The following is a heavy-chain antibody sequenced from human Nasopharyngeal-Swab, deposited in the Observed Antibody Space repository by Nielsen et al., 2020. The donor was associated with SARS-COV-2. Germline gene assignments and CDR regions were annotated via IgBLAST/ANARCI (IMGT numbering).Heavy chain of an antibody. CDR3: ARATMIVVVIGAFDI. V-gene: IGHV4-31*02. J-gene: IGHJ3*02. Sequence: WIRQPGKGLEWIGYIYYSGSTYYNPSLKSRVTISVDTSKNQFSLKLSSVTAADTAVYYCARATMIVVVIGAFDIWGQGTMVTVSS. CDR2: IYYSGST. D-gene: IGHD3-22*01.